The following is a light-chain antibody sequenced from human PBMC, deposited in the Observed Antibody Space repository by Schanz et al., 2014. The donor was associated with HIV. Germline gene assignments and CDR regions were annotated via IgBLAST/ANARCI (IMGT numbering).Light chain of an antibody. V-gene: IGLV2-23*02. CDR2: EVS. CDR3: CSYAGSSTPV. J-gene: IGLJ2*01. CDR1: SSDVGSYNL. Sequence: QSALTQPASVSGSPGQSITISCTGTSSDVGSYNLVSWYQQHPGKAPKLMIYEVSKRPSGVSNRFSGSKSGNTASLKISGLQAEDEADYYCCSYAGSSTPVFGGGTKLTVL.